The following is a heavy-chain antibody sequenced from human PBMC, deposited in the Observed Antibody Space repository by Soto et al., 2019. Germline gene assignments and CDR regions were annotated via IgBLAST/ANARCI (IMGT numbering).Heavy chain of an antibody. CDR3: AKGAVAGTPTSYYYYGMDV. D-gene: IGHD6-19*01. V-gene: IGHV1-69*12. Sequence: QVQLLQSGAEVKKPGSSVRVSCEASGGTFRTYTISWVRQAPGQGLEWMGEIIPIFGTVNYAQKFQGRVTITADESTTTVYMDLRSLRSEDTAVYYCAKGAVAGTPTSYYYYGMDVRGQGTTVIVSS. CDR2: IIPIFGTV. CDR1: GGTFRTYT. J-gene: IGHJ6*02.